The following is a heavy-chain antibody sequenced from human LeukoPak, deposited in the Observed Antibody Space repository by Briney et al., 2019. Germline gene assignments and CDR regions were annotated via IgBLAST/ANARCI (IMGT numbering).Heavy chain of an antibody. J-gene: IGHJ4*02. CDR2: IVVGSGNA. V-gene: IGHV1-58*01. D-gene: IGHD3-22*01. Sequence: SVKVSCKASGFTVTSSAVQWVRQARGQRLEWIGWIVVGSGNANYAQKFQERVTITRDMSTSTAYMELSSLRSEDTAVYYCAASPDVYDSSGYSYYFDYWGQGTLVTVSS. CDR3: AASPDVYDSSGYSYYFDY. CDR1: GFTVTSSA.